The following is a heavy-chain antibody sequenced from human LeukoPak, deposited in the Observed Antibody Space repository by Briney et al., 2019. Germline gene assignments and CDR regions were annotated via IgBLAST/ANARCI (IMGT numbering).Heavy chain of an antibody. V-gene: IGHV3-66*01. Sequence: PGGSLRLSCAASGFTVSSNSMSWVRQAPGKGLEWVSVMYSGGSTFYADSVKDRFTISRDNSKNTLYLQMNSLRAEDTAVYYCARKHYYDSSGFFPPMDYWGQGTLVTVSS. CDR2: MYSGGST. CDR1: GFTVSSNS. CDR3: ARKHYYDSSGFFPPMDY. J-gene: IGHJ4*02. D-gene: IGHD3-22*01.